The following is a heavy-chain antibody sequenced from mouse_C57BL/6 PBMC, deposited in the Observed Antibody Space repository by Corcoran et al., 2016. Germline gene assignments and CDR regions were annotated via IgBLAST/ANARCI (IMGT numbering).Heavy chain of an antibody. CDR2: INTYSGVP. CDR1: GYTFTTYG. V-gene: IGHV9-3*01. J-gene: IGHJ2*01. D-gene: IGHD3-1*01. CDR3: ARSGGSLYYFDY. Sequence: QIQLVQSGPELKKPGETVKISCKASGYTFTTYGMSWVKQAPGKGLKWMGWINTYSGVPTYADDFKGRFAFSLETSASTAYLQINNLKNEDTATYFCARSGGSLYYFDYWGQGTTLTVSS.